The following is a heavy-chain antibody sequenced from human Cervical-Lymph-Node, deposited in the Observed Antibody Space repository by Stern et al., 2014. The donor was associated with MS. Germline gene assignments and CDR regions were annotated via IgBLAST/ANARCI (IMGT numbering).Heavy chain of an antibody. CDR2: ISSTSSTI. Sequence: EVHLVESGGGLVQPGGSLRLSCAASGFTFSDYSMNWVRQAPGKGLEWVSYISSTSSTIYYTDSVKGRFTISRDNAKNLLYLQMNSLRDEDTAVYYCARDSTVGTSAPKGHYWGQGTLVTVSA. V-gene: IGHV3-48*02. CDR3: ARDSTVGTSAPKGHY. CDR1: GFTFSDYS. D-gene: IGHD1-1*01. J-gene: IGHJ4*02.